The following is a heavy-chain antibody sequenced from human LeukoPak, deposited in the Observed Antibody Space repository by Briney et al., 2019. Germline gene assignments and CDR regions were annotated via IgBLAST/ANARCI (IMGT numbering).Heavy chain of an antibody. CDR2: ISAYNGNT. CDR3: ARGLYSSSWSHQYYFDY. D-gene: IGHD6-13*01. CDR1: GYTFTSYG. V-gene: IGHV1-18*04. J-gene: IGHJ4*02. Sequence: GASVKVSCKASGYTFTSYGISWVRQAPGQGLEWMGWISAYNGNTNYAQKLRGRVTMTTDTSTSTAYMELRSLRSDDTAVYYCARGLYSSSWSHQYYFDYWGQGTLVTVSS.